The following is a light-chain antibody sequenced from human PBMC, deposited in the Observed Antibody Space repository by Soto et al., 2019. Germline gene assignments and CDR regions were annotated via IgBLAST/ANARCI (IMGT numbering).Light chain of an antibody. J-gene: IGKJ1*01. Sequence: EVVSTQSPGTLSLSPGDGATLSCRASQSISSYSLAWYQQKPGQAPRLLISGASSRATGVPDRFSVSGSGTDFTLSIRSLEPEDFAVYYCHYGNSPPWTFGQGTKVEIK. CDR1: QSISSYS. CDR2: GAS. CDR3: HYGNSPPWT. V-gene: IGKV3-20*01.